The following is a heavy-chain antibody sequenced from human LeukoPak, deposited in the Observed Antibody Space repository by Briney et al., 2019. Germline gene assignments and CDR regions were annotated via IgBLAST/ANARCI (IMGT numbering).Heavy chain of an antibody. J-gene: IGHJ6*04. CDR1: GSSISSYY. D-gene: IGHD2-2*02. V-gene: IGHV4-59*01. CDR2: IYYSGST. CDR3: ARDGYSQLLDLGGMDV. Sequence: SETLSLTCTVSGSSISSYYWSWIRQPPGKGLEWIGYIYYSGSTNYNPSLKSRVTISVDTSKNQFSLKLSSVTAADTAVYYCARDGYSQLLDLGGMDVWGKGTTVTVSS.